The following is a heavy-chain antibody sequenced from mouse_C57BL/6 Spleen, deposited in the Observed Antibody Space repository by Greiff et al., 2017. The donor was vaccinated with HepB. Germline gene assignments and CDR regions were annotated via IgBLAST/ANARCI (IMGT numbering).Heavy chain of an antibody. D-gene: IGHD2-4*01. CDR2: IYYSGTI. CDR1: GISITTGNYR. Sequence: DVMLVESGPGLVKPSQTVFLTCTVTGISITTGNYRWSWIRQFPGNKLEWIGYIYYSGTITYNPSLTSRTTITRDTPKNQFFLEMNSLTAEDTATYYCARDAYDYDDWYFDVWGTGTTVTVSS. V-gene: IGHV3-5*01. J-gene: IGHJ1*03. CDR3: ARDAYDYDDWYFDV.